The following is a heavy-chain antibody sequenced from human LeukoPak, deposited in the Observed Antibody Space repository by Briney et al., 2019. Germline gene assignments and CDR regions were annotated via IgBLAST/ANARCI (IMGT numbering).Heavy chain of an antibody. CDR2: IRYDGSNK. CDR1: GFTFSSYG. Sequence: GGSLRLSCAASGFTFSSYGMHWVRQAPGKGPEWVAFIRYDGSNKYYADSVKGRFTISRDNSKNALYLQMNSLRAEDTAVYYCAKPVLPAVKVENYYFDYWGQGTLVTVSS. J-gene: IGHJ4*02. D-gene: IGHD2-2*01. CDR3: AKPVLPAVKVENYYFDY. V-gene: IGHV3-30*02.